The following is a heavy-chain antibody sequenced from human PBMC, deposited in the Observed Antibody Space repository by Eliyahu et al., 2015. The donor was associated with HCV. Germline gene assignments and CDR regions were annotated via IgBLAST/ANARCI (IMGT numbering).Heavy chain of an antibody. CDR3: ASGGGGIAVTGTGGWFDP. D-gene: IGHD6-19*01. CDR2: IHYSGST. V-gene: IGHV4-59*01. J-gene: IGHJ5*02. CDR1: GXSIPXXS. Sequence: QVQLQESGPGLVKPSETLSLTCAVSGXSIPXXSWSWLRQPPGKGLEWIGXIHYSGSTNYNPSLKSRVTISVDTSKNQFSLTLTSVTAADTAMYYCASGGGGIAVTGTGGWFDPWGQGTLVTVSS.